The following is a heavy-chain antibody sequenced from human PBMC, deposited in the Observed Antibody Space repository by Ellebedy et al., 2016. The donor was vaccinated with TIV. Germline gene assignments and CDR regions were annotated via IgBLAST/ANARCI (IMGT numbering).Heavy chain of an antibody. CDR2: VSDSGGRT. CDR1: GFTFRSVA. J-gene: IGHJ4*02. Sequence: GGSLRLSXAASGFTFRSVAMSWVRQAPGKGLEWVSGVSDSGGRTYYADSVKGRFTISRDNSKNMLYLQMNSLRVDDTAVYYCAKEESSGRFDYWGQGTLVTVSS. D-gene: IGHD6-19*01. V-gene: IGHV3-23*01. CDR3: AKEESSGRFDY.